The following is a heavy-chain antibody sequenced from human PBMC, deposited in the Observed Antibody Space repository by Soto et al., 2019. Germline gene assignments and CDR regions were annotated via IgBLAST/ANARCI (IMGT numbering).Heavy chain of an antibody. CDR3: ARVGKWELFAYYFDY. Sequence: SETLSLTCTVSGGSISSYYWSWIRQPPGKGLEWIGYIYYSGSTNYNPSLKSRVTISVDTSKNQFSLKLSSVTAADTAVYYCARVGKWELFAYYFDYWGQGTLVTVSS. CDR1: GGSISSYY. D-gene: IGHD1-26*01. J-gene: IGHJ4*02. CDR2: IYYSGST. V-gene: IGHV4-59*01.